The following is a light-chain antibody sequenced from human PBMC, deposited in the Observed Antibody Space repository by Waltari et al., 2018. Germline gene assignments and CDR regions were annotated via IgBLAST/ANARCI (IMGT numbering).Light chain of an antibody. J-gene: IGKJ1*01. CDR1: QSVSTN. CDR2: GAS. CDR3: HQYNKGPQT. Sequence: DTVMTQSPVTLSVSLGERATLSCRASQSVSTNLAWYQQKPGQAPRLLIYGASTRATDIPARFSGSGSGTEFTLTISILQSEDSAIYYCHQYNKGPQTFGQGTKVEI. V-gene: IGKV3-15*01.